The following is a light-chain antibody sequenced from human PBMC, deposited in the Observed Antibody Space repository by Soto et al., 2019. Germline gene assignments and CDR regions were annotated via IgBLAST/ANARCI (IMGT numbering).Light chain of an antibody. CDR2: DTS. V-gene: IGKV3-11*01. J-gene: IGKJ1*01. Sequence: EIVVTQSPATLYFSPRERATLACRASQSVSRSFAWYQQKPGQPPRLLIYDTSSRATGIPARFSGSGSGTDFTLSISSLEPEDSAVYYCQQRSDLPLTFGQGTKVEIK. CDR3: QQRSDLPLT. CDR1: QSVSRS.